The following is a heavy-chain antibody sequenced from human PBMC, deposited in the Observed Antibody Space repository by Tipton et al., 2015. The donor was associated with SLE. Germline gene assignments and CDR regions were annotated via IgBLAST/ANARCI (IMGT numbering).Heavy chain of an antibody. V-gene: IGHV4-39*01. J-gene: IGHJ6*03. Sequence: TLSLTCTVSGASVLSRHYYWGWVRQPPGKGLEWFWTISYSVTTYNKPSLKSRVTATLDSSTNQFSLRLSSVTAADTAVYYCARGVAIYWITYYDYYMDVWGKGTTVTVSS. CDR1: GASVLSRHYY. D-gene: IGHD2-2*03. CDR3: ARGVAIYWITYYDYYMDV. CDR2: ISYSVTT.